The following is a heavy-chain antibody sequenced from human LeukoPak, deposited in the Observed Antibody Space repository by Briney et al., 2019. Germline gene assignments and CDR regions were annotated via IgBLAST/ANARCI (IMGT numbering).Heavy chain of an antibody. V-gene: IGHV3-23*01. CDR2: ISGSGGST. J-gene: IGHJ6*04. CDR3: AKLRSYYYYGMGV. CDR1: GFTFSSYA. Sequence: GGSLRLSCAASGFTFSSYAMSWVRQAPGKGLEWVSAISGSGGSTYYADSVKGRFTISRDNSKNTLYLQMNSLRAEDTAVHYCAKLRSYYYYGMGVWGKGTTVTVSS.